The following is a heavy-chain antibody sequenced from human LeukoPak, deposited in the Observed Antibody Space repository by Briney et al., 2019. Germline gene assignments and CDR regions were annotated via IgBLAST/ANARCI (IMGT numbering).Heavy chain of an antibody. V-gene: IGHV1-2*02. D-gene: IGHD1-26*01. CDR2: INPNSGGT. CDR3: ARVVGATGLSWFDP. CDR1: GYTFTSYD. J-gene: IGHJ5*02. Sequence: ASVKVSCKASGYTFTSYDINWVRQAPGQGLEWMGWINPNSGGTNYAQKFQGRVTMTTDTSTSTAYMELRSLRSDDTAVYYCARVVGATGLSWFDPWGQGTLVTVSS.